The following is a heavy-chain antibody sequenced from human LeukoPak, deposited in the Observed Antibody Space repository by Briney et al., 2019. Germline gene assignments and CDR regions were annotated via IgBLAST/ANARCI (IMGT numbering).Heavy chain of an antibody. J-gene: IGHJ3*02. CDR2: IYPGDSDT. V-gene: IGHV5-51*01. CDR1: GYSFTSYW. D-gene: IGHD6-19*01. CDR3: ARPMSDIAVAGAFDI. Sequence: GESLKISCQGSGYSFTSYWIGWVRQMHGKGLEWMGIIYPGDSDTRYSPSFQGQVTISADNSISTAYLQWSSLKAWERAMYYCARPMSDIAVAGAFDIWGQGTMVIVSS.